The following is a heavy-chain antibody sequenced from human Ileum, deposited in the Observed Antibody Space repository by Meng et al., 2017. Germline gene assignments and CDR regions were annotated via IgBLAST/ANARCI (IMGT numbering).Heavy chain of an antibody. CDR3: ARGRITMVRGVRSYYFDY. CDR2: MNPNSGNT. CDR1: GYTFTSYD. Sequence: ASVKVSCKASGYTFTSYDINWVRQATGQGLEWMGCMNPNSGNTGYAQKFQGRVTITRNTSISTAYMELSSLRSEDTAVYYCARGRITMVRGVRSYYFDYWGQGTLVTVSS. D-gene: IGHD3-10*01. J-gene: IGHJ4*02. V-gene: IGHV1-8*03.